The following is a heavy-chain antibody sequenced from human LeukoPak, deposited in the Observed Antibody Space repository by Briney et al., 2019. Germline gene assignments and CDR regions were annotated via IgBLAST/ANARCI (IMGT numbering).Heavy chain of an antibody. D-gene: IGHD2-21*02. CDR2: IYYSGST. J-gene: IGHJ4*02. CDR3: ARYGGDCVDY. V-gene: IGHV4-39*07. CDR1: GFTVSSNY. Sequence: KAGGSLRLSCAASGFTVSSNYMSWVRQAPGKGLEWIGSIYYSGSTYYNPSLKSRVTISVDTSKNQFSLKLSSVTAADTAVYYCARYGGDCVDYWGQGTLVTVSS.